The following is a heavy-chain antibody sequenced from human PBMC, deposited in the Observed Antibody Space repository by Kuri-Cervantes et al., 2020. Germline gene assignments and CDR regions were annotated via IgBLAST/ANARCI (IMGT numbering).Heavy chain of an antibody. Sequence: ASVKVSCKASGYTFTSYYMHWVRQAPGQGLEWMGIINPSGGSTSYAQKFQGRVTMTRNTSISTAYMELSSLRSEDTAVYYCARATNLNNWNYGLSYYYGMDVWGQGTTVTVSS. J-gene: IGHJ6*02. D-gene: IGHD1-7*01. CDR3: ARATNLNNWNYGLSYYYGMDV. CDR2: INPSGGST. CDR1: GYTFTSYY. V-gene: IGHV1-46*01.